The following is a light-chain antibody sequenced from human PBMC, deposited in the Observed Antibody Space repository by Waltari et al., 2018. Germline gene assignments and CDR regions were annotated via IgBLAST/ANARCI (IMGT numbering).Light chain of an antibody. CDR1: QSISTY. CDR2: GAS. CDR3: QQSYSVLWT. J-gene: IGKJ1*01. V-gene: IGKV1-39*01. Sequence: DIQMTQSPSSLSASVGARVTITCRASQSISTYLNWYQHRPGKAPRLLIFGASSLQIGVPSMFSGSGSGTDFTLTIDSLQPGDFATYYCQQSYSVLWTFGQGTKVDLK.